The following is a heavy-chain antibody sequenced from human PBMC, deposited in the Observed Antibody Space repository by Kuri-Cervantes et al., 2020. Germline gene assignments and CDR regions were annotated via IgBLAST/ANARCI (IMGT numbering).Heavy chain of an antibody. V-gene: IGHV3-9*01. J-gene: IGHJ4*02. D-gene: IGHD3-22*01. Sequence: GGSLRLSCAASGFTFDDYAMHWVRQAPGKGLEWVSGISWNSGSIGYADSVKGRFTISRDNAKNSLYLQMNSLRAEDTAVYYCARDNLNVWDYYDSSGYYYFPYWGQGTLVTVSS. CDR1: GFTFDDYA. CDR2: ISWNSGSI. CDR3: ARDNLNVWDYYDSSGYYYFPY.